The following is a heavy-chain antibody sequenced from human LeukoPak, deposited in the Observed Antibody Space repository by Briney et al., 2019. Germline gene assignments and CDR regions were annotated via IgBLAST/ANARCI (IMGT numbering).Heavy chain of an antibody. Sequence: GASVKVSCTVSGYTLTELSMHWVRQAPGKGLEWMGGFDPEDGETIYAQKFQGRVTMTEDTSTDTAYMELSSLRSEGTAVYYCATGSGWLFDYWGQGTLVTVSS. CDR1: GYTLTELS. V-gene: IGHV1-24*01. CDR3: ATGSGWLFDY. CDR2: FDPEDGET. D-gene: IGHD6-19*01. J-gene: IGHJ4*02.